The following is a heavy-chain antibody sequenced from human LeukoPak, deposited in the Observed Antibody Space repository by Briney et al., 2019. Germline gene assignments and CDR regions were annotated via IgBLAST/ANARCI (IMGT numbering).Heavy chain of an antibody. D-gene: IGHD1-26*01. CDR1: GFTFSNYN. CDR2: ISSTSNPI. J-gene: IGHJ4*02. Sequence: GGSLRLSCAASGFTFSNYNMNWVRQAPGKGLEWLSYISSTSNPIYYAGSVKGRFTISRDNAKNSLYLQMNSLRDEDTAVYYCARAGVGARFEDFWGQGTLVTVSS. CDR3: ARAGVGARFEDF. V-gene: IGHV3-48*02.